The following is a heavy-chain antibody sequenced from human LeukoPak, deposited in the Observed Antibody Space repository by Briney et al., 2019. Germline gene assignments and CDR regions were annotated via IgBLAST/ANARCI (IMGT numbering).Heavy chain of an antibody. Sequence: GGSLRLSCVVSGVTFSNYAMSWVRQAPGKGLEWISGISGSGDRTDQADSVKGRFTISRDNTENTLYLQMDSLRAEDTALYYCAKESPYGARWNYFDYWGQGTLVTVSS. D-gene: IGHD6-6*01. CDR2: ISGSGDRT. CDR3: AKESPYGARWNYFDY. J-gene: IGHJ4*02. V-gene: IGHV3-23*01. CDR1: GVTFSNYA.